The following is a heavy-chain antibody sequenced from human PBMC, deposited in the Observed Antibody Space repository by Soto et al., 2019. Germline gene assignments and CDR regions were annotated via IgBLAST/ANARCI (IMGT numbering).Heavy chain of an antibody. V-gene: IGHV3-30-3*01. CDR1: GFTFSSYA. CDR2: ISYDGSNK. D-gene: IGHD3-22*01. CDR3: ARAAGLYYYDSSGYTNL. J-gene: IGHJ2*01. Sequence: QVQLVESGGGVVQPGRSLRLSCAASGFTFSSYAMHWVRQAPGKGLEWVAVISYDGSNKYYADSVKGRFTISRDNSKNTLYLQMNSLRAEDTAVYYCARAAGLYYYDSSGYTNLWGRGTLVTVSS.